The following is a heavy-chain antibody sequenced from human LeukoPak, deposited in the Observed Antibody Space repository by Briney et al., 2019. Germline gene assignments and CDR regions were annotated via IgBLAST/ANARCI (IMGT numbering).Heavy chain of an antibody. D-gene: IGHD6-19*01. V-gene: IGHV4-4*07. Sequence: SETLSLTCTVSGGSISSYYWSWIRQPAGKGXXXXXRIYTSGSTNYNPSLKSRVTMSVDTSKNQFSLKLSSVTAADTAVYYCARDRGSGWSYYFDYWGQGTLVTVSS. CDR2: IYTSGST. J-gene: IGHJ4*02. CDR3: ARDRGSGWSYYFDY. CDR1: GGSISSYY.